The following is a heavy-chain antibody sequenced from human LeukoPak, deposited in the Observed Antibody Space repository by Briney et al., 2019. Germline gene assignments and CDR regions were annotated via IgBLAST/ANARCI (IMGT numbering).Heavy chain of an antibody. CDR2: INHSGST. Sequence: SETLPLTCAVYGGSFSGYYWSWIRQPPGKGLEWIGEINHSGSTNYNPSLKSRVTISVDTSKNQFSLKPSSVTAADTAVYYCARLVRIVVVPAAIRYYYYGMDVWGQGTTVTVSS. CDR3: ARLVRIVVVPAAIRYYYYGMDV. CDR1: GGSFSGYY. V-gene: IGHV4-34*01. J-gene: IGHJ6*02. D-gene: IGHD2-2*02.